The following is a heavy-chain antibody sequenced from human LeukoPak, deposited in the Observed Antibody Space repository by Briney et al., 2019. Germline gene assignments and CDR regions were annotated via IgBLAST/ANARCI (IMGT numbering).Heavy chain of an antibody. V-gene: IGHV3-7*03. Sequence: QPGGSLRLSCAASGFTFSSYWMSWVRQAPGKGLEWVANIKQDRSEKYYVDSVKGRLTISRDNAKNSLYLQMNSLKTEDTAVYYCARAYTSGWYSPGYWGQGTLVTVSS. D-gene: IGHD6-19*01. CDR2: IKQDRSEK. CDR3: ARAYTSGWYSPGY. J-gene: IGHJ4*02. CDR1: GFTFSSYW.